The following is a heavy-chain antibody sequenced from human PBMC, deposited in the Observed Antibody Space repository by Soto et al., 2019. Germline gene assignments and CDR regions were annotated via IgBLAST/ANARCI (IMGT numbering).Heavy chain of an antibody. CDR1: GGSISSSSYY. D-gene: IGHD5-12*01. CDR2: IYYSGST. CDR3: ARRGYSGYGAGDYFDY. J-gene: IGHJ4*02. Sequence: SETLSLTWTVSGGSISSSSYYWDWIRQPPVKGLEWIGSIYYSGSTYYNPSLNSRVTISVDTSKNPFSLKLSSVTAADTAVYYCARRGYSGYGAGDYFDYWGQGTLVTVYS. V-gene: IGHV4-39*01.